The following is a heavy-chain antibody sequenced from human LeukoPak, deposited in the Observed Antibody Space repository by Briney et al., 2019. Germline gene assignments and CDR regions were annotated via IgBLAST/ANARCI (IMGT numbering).Heavy chain of an antibody. D-gene: IGHD3-22*01. CDR3: AIGNYDSGGYRAWYFDL. V-gene: IGHV4-59*01. CDR2: MSYTGST. J-gene: IGHJ2*01. CDR1: GGSISSYY. Sequence: SETLSLTCSVSGGSISSYYWSWIRQPPGKGLEWIGYMSYTGSTNYSPSLKSRVTISVDTSKNQFSLKLNSVTAADTAVYYCAIGNYDSGGYRAWYFDLWGRGTLVTFSS.